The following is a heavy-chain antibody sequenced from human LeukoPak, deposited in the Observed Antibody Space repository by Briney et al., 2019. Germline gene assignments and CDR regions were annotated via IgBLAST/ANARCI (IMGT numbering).Heavy chain of an antibody. CDR3: ARVDSSGWLLIDY. D-gene: IGHD6-19*01. Sequence: PGGSLRLSCAASGFTFSSYWMSWVRQAPGKGLEWVANIKQDGSEKYYVDSVKGRFTISRDNAKNSLYLQMNSLRAEDTAVYYCARVDSSGWLLIDYWGRGTLVTVSS. CDR1: GFTFSSYW. V-gene: IGHV3-7*01. J-gene: IGHJ4*02. CDR2: IKQDGSEK.